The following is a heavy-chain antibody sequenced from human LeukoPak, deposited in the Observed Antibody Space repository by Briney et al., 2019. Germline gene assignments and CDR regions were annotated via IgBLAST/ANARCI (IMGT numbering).Heavy chain of an antibody. V-gene: IGHV3-13*05. Sequence: GGFLRLSCAASGFTFSSYDMHWVRQATGKGLEWVSAIGTAGDPYYPGSVKGRFTISRENAKNSLYLQMNSLRAGDTAVYYCARVGLYCSGGSCYSVFDYWGQGTLVTVSS. CDR1: GFTFSSYD. CDR3: ARVGLYCSGGSCYSVFDY. J-gene: IGHJ4*02. CDR2: IGTAGDP. D-gene: IGHD2-15*01.